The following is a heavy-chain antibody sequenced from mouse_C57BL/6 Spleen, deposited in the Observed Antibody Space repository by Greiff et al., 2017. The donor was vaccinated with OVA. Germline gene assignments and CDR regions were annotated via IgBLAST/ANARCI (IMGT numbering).Heavy chain of an antibody. CDR3: ATVRSWYFDV. CDR2: INPNNGGT. D-gene: IGHD1-1*01. Sequence: VQLQQSGPELVKPGASVKISCKASGYTFTDYYMNWVKQSHGKSLEWIGDINPNNGGTSYNQKFKGKATLTVDKSSSTAYIELRSLTSEDSAVYYCATVRSWYFDVWGTGTTVTVSS. CDR1: GYTFTDYY. J-gene: IGHJ1*03. V-gene: IGHV1-26*01.